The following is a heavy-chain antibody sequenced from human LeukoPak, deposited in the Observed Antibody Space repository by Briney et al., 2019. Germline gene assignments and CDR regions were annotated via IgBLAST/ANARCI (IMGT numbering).Heavy chain of an antibody. CDR1: GFSFSNYG. CDR2: ITGNGATT. CDR3: AKLNLLWFGERDWFDP. Sequence: GGTQRLSCAASGFSFSNYGMNWVRRAPGKGLEWVSGITGNGATTYYADSVKGRFTISRDNSKNTLYLQMNSLRAEDTAVYYCAKLNLLWFGERDWFDPWGQGTLVTVSS. V-gene: IGHV3-23*01. D-gene: IGHD3-10*01. J-gene: IGHJ5*02.